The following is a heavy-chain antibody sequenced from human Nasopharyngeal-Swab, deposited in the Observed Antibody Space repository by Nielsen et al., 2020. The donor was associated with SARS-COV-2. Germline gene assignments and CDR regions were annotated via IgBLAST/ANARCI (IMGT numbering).Heavy chain of an antibody. CDR2: IYSGGST. CDR1: GFTVSSNY. D-gene: IGHD6-19*01. Sequence: GGSLRLSCAASGFTVSSNYMSWVRQAPGKGLEWVSVIYSGGSTYYADSLKGRFIISRDNSKNTLYLQMNSLRAEDTAVYYCARDLYRQQWPLYDYYGMDVWGQGTTVTVSS. CDR3: ARDLYRQQWPLYDYYGMDV. V-gene: IGHV3-53*01. J-gene: IGHJ6*02.